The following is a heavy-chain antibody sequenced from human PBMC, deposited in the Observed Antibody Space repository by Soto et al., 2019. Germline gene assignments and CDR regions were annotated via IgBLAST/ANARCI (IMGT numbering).Heavy chain of an antibody. J-gene: IGHJ4*02. V-gene: IGHV3-33*01. CDR3: TRDIREDGCSSSSCFYFDY. CDR2: IWDDGTNK. CDR1: GFSFSTYG. D-gene: IGHD2-2*01. Sequence: QVQLVESGGGVVQPGRSLRLSCAASGFSFSTYGMHWVRQAPGKGLEWVAVIWDDGTNKYYADSVKVRFTISRDNSKNTLYLTMNSLRAEDTAVYYGTRDIREDGCSSSSCFYFDYWGQGTLVTVSS.